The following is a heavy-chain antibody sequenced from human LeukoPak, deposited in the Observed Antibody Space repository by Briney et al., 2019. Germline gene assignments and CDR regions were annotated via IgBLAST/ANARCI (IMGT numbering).Heavy chain of an antibody. CDR1: GFTVSSNY. Sequence: GGSLRLSCAASGFTVSSNYMTWVRQAPGKGLEWVSVVYGGDTTYYADSVKGRFTISRDNSKNTLYLQMNSLRAEDTAVYYCARPPLTAPDDAFDIWGQGTMVTVSS. J-gene: IGHJ3*02. V-gene: IGHV3-66*04. D-gene: IGHD6-13*01. CDR3: ARPPLTAPDDAFDI. CDR2: VYGGDTT.